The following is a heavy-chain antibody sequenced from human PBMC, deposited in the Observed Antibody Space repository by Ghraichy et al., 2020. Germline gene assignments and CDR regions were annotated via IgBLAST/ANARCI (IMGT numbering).Heavy chain of an antibody. Sequence: GGSLRLSCADSGFNFSTYGMNWVRQAPGKGREWISHISSRSDTFYAESVKGRFTISRDNAKDSLYLQMNSLRDEDTAVYYCASRYCSSTSCHYMDVWGKGTTVTVSS. V-gene: IGHV3-48*02. CDR3: ASRYCSSTSCHYMDV. J-gene: IGHJ6*03. D-gene: IGHD2-2*01. CDR1: GFNFSTYG. CDR2: ISSRSDT.